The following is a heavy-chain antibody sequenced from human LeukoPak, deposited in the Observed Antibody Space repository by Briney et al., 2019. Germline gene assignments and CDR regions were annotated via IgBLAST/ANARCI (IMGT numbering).Heavy chain of an antibody. D-gene: IGHD3-10*01. Sequence: ASVKVSCKASSYTFTSYGISWVRQAPGQGLEWMGWISAYNGNTNYAQKLQGRVTMTTDTSTSTAYMELRSLRSDDTAVYYCARDQRGWTYYGSGKWWFDPWGQGTLVTVSS. CDR2: ISAYNGNT. CDR1: SYTFTSYG. V-gene: IGHV1-18*04. J-gene: IGHJ5*02. CDR3: ARDQRGWTYYGSGKWWFDP.